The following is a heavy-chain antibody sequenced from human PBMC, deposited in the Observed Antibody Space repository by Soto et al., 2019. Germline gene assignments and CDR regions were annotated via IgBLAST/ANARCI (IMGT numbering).Heavy chain of an antibody. J-gene: IGHJ4*02. CDR2: IWYDGSNK. CDR1: GFTFSSYG. CDR3: ARDEAYSSSTNGDY. D-gene: IGHD6-6*01. V-gene: IGHV3-33*01. Sequence: GGSLRLSCAASGFTFSSYGMHWVRQAPGKGLEWVAVIWYDGSNKYYADSVKGRFTISRDNSKNTLYLQMNSLRAEDTAVYYCARDEAYSSSTNGDYWGQGTLVTVSS.